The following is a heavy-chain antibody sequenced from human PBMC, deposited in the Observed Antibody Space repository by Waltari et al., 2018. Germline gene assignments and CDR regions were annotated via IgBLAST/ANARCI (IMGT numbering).Heavy chain of an antibody. Sequence: QVQLVQSGAEVKKPGASVKVSCKASGYTFTSYGISWVRQAPGQGLEWMGWISAYNGNTNDAQKLQGRVTMTTDTSTSTAYMELRSLRSDDTAVYYCARDSDSSSPDLSWYFDLWGRGTLVTVSS. J-gene: IGHJ2*01. CDR3: ARDSDSSSPDLSWYFDL. CDR2: ISAYNGNT. D-gene: IGHD6-6*01. V-gene: IGHV1-18*01. CDR1: GYTFTSYG.